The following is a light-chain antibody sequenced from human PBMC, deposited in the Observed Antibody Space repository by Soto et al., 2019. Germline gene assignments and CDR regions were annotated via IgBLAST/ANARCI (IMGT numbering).Light chain of an antibody. CDR3: QQYNDWPWT. CDR2: DAS. Sequence: DIVLTHSPATLSLSPGERATLSCGSSQSVSSSYLAWYQQKPGLAPRLLIYDASSRATGIPDRFSGSGSRTEFTLTITSLQSEDFAVYHCQQYNDWPWTFGQGTKVDIK. V-gene: IGKV3D-20*01. CDR1: QSVSSSY. J-gene: IGKJ1*01.